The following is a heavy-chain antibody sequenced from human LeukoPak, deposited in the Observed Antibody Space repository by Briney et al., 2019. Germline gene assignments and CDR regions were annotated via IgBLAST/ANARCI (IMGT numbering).Heavy chain of an antibody. CDR1: GFTFSSYW. V-gene: IGHV3-7*01. CDR3: ARDSFETDIDY. Sequence: GGSLRLSCAASGFTFSSYWMSWVRQAPGKGLEWVANIKEDGSETYYVDSLKGRFTISRDNVKNSLYLQINSLRADDSAVYYCARDSFETDIDYWGQGTLVTVSS. CDR2: IKEDGSET. J-gene: IGHJ4*02. D-gene: IGHD1-14*01.